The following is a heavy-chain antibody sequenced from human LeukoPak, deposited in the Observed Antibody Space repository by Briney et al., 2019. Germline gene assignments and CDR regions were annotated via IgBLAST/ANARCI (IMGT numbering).Heavy chain of an antibody. CDR2: IIPIFGTA. D-gene: IGHD2-21*02. J-gene: IGHJ4*02. CDR1: GGTFSSYA. Sequence: ASVKVSCKASGGTFSSYAISWVRQAPGQGLEWMGGIIPIFGTANYAQKFQGRVTITADESTSTAYMELSSLRAEDTAVYYCAKASIVVVTAIVYWGQGTLVTVSS. V-gene: IGHV1-69*01. CDR3: AKASIVVVTAIVY.